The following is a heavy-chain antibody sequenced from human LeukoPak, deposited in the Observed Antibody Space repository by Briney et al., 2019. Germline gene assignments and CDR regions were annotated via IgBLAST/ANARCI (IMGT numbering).Heavy chain of an antibody. CDR3: ARRRSGYSYGYYFDF. V-gene: IGHV4-39*07. Sequence: SETLSLTCTVSGGSISSSSYYWGWIRQPPGKGLEWIGSIYHSGGTYYNPSLKSRVTISVDTSKNQFSLKLSSVTAADTAVYYCARRRSGYSYGYYFDFWGQGTLVTVSS. J-gene: IGHJ4*02. CDR2: IYHSGGT. CDR1: GGSISSSSYY. D-gene: IGHD5-18*01.